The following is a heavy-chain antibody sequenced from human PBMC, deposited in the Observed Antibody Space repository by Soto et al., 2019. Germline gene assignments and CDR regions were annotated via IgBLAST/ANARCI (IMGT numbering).Heavy chain of an antibody. V-gene: IGHV1-69*13. J-gene: IGHJ4*02. CDR1: VGTFSSYA. D-gene: IGHD3-10*01. Sequence: SVKGSCKASVGTFSSYAISWVRQAPGQGLEWMGGIIPIFGTANYAQKFQGRVTITADESTSTAYMELSSLRSEDTAVYYCARDRVTMVRGVITHGTFFDYWGQGTLVTVSS. CDR2: IIPIFGTA. CDR3: ARDRVTMVRGVITHGTFFDY.